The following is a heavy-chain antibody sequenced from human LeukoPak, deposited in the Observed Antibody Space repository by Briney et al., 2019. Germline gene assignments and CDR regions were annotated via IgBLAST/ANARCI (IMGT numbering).Heavy chain of an antibody. Sequence: SETLSLTCTVSGGSISSYYWSWIRQPPGKGLEWIGYIYYSGSTNYNPSLKSRVTISVDTSKNQFSLKLSSVTAADTAVYYCARGYYGGNNFDYWGQGTLVTVSS. J-gene: IGHJ4*02. CDR2: IYYSGST. D-gene: IGHD4-23*01. CDR1: GGSISSYY. CDR3: ARGYYGGNNFDY. V-gene: IGHV4-59*01.